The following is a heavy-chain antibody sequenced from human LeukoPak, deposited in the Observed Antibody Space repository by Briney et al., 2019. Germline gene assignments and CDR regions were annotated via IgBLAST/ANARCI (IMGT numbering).Heavy chain of an antibody. V-gene: IGHV1-2*02. CDR2: INPNSGGT. Sequence: ASVKVSCKASGYTFTGYYMHWVRQAPGQGLEWMGWINPNSGGTNYAQKFQGRVTMTRDTSISTAYMELSRLRSDDTAVYYCARGHPSSGYYHDYWGQGTLVTVSS. CDR1: GYTFTGYY. D-gene: IGHD3-22*01. CDR3: ARGHPSSGYYHDY. J-gene: IGHJ4*02.